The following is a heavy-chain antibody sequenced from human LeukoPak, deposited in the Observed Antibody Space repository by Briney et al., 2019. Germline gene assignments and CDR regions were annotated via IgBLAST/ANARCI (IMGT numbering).Heavy chain of an antibody. CDR2: MNPNSGNT. D-gene: IGHD3-10*01. Sequence: ASVKVSCKASGYTFTGYYMHWVRQATGQGLEWMGWMNPNSGNTGYAQKFQGRVTMTRNTSISTAYMELSSLRSEDTAVYYCARPLQRITMVRGVIYNWFDPWGQGTLVTVSS. CDR1: GYTFTGYY. CDR3: ARPLQRITMVRGVIYNWFDP. V-gene: IGHV1-8*02. J-gene: IGHJ5*02.